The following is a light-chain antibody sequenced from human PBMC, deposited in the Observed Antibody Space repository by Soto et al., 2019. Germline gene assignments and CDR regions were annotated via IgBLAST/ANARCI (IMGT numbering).Light chain of an antibody. J-gene: IGKJ3*01. CDR1: QSINKW. CDR3: QQANTFPYP. V-gene: IGKV1-12*01. CDR2: SAS. Sequence: DVQMTQSPSSVSASVGDRVTITCRASQSINKWLAWYQQKPGEAPKLLIYSASNLQSGVPSRFSGSGSGTDVSLTISSLQPEDSATYYCQQANTFPYPFGPGTKVDIK.